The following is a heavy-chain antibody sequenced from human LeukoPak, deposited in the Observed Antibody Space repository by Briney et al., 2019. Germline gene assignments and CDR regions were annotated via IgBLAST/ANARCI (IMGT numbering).Heavy chain of an antibody. Sequence: SETLSLTCTVSGGSISRYYSSWIRQPPGKGLGWIGYIYHSGSTNYNPSLKSRVTISVHTPKNPFSLKLSSVTAADTAVYYCARHDPIISMIVGERAFDIWGPGTMVTVSS. CDR2: IYHSGST. J-gene: IGHJ3*02. D-gene: IGHD3-22*01. CDR3: ARHDPIISMIVGERAFDI. V-gene: IGHV4-59*08. CDR1: GGSISRYY.